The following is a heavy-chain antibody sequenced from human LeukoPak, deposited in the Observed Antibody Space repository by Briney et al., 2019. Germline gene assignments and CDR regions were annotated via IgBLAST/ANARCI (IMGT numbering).Heavy chain of an antibody. CDR2: INPSGGST. CDR1: GYTFTSYY. J-gene: IGHJ4*02. Sequence: ASVKVSCKASGYTFTSYYMHWVRQPPGQGLEWMGIINPSGGSTSYAQKFQGRVTMTRDTSTSTVYMELSSLRSEDTAVYYCARHSIASDGARLFDYWGRGTLVTVSS. V-gene: IGHV1-46*01. CDR3: ARHSIASDGARLFDY. D-gene: IGHD2-21*01.